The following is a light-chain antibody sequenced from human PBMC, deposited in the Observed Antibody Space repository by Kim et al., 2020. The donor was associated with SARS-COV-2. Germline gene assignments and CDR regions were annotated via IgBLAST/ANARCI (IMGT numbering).Light chain of an antibody. V-gene: IGKV3-15*01. CDR3: QQYSVWPLT. J-gene: IGKJ4*01. Sequence: PGERATPSCRASQGVRSSLAWYQQRPGQAPRLLIYGAYGASTRATGIPARFSGSGSGTDFTLTISSLQSEDFAVYYCQQYSVWPLTFGGGTKLEI. CDR1: QGVRSS. CDR2: GAYGAS.